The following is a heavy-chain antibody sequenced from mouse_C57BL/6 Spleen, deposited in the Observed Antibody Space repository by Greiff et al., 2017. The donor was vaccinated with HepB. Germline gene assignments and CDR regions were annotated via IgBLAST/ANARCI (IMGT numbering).Heavy chain of an antibody. CDR2: ISGGGGNT. J-gene: IGHJ4*01. V-gene: IGHV5-9*01. CDR3: ARYTTGVYYAMDY. D-gene: IGHD1-1*01. CDR1: GFTFSSYT. Sequence: EVKVVESGGGLVKPGGSLKLSCAASGFTFSSYTMSWVRQTPEKRLEWVATISGGGGNTYYPDSVKGRFTISRDNAKNTLYLQMSSLRSEDTALYYCARYTTGVYYAMDYWGQGTSVTVSS.